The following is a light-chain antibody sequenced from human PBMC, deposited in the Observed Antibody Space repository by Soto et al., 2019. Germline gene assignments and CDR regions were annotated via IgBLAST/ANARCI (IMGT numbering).Light chain of an antibody. CDR1: SSNIGAGSD. J-gene: IGLJ3*02. Sequence: QSVLTQPPSVSGAPGQRVTISCTGSSSNIGAGSDVHWYQPLPGTAPKLLIFGNNNRPSGVPDRFSGSKSGTSASLAITGLQAEDEADYYCQSYASSLSGWVFGGGTKLTVL. CDR3: QSYASSLSGWV. V-gene: IGLV1-40*01. CDR2: GNN.